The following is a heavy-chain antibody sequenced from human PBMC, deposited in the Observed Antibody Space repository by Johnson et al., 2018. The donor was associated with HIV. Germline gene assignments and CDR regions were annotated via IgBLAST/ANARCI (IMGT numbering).Heavy chain of an antibody. CDR3: ARRCGVVGAIGKGAFDI. CDR1: GFTFSSYA. Sequence: QVQLVESGGGVVQPGRSLRLSCAASGFTFSSYAMHWVRQAPGKGLEWLAVISYDGSNKYYADSVKGRFPISRDHSKNTLYLQMNSLRAEDTAGYYGARRCGVVGAIGKGAFDIWGQGTMVTVSS. CDR2: ISYDGSNK. D-gene: IGHD1-26*01. J-gene: IGHJ3*02. V-gene: IGHV3-30-3*01.